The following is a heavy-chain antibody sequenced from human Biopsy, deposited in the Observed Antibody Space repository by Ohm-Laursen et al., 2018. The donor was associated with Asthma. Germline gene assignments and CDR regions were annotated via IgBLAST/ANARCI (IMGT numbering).Heavy chain of an antibody. Sequence: GSLRLSCAASGFAFNNSSMTWVRQAPGKGLEWVSSISASGVRTFYADSVEGRFTASRDSSRNTLYLQLSTLRVEDTAVYFCAKITTDRQKANNWFDPWGQGTLVTVSS. D-gene: IGHD3-22*01. CDR2: ISASGVRT. CDR3: AKITTDRQKANNWFDP. J-gene: IGHJ5*02. V-gene: IGHV3-23*01. CDR1: GFAFNNSS.